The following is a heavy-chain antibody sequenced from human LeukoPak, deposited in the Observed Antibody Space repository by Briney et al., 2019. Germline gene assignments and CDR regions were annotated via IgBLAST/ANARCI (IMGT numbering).Heavy chain of an antibody. CDR1: GGSFSGYY. CDR2: INHSGST. V-gene: IGHV4-34*01. J-gene: IGHJ4*02. Sequence: NPSETLSLTCAVYGGSFSGYYWSWIRQPPGKELEWIGEINHSGSTNYNPSLKSRVTISVDTSKNQFSLKLSSVTAADTAVYYCASLRGRRDSPHYGGQGTLVTVSS. D-gene: IGHD3-10*01. CDR3: ASLRGRRDSPHY.